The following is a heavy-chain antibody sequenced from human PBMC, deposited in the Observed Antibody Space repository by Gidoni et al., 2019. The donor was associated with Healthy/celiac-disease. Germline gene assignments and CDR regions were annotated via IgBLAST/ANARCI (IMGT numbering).Heavy chain of an antibody. CDR2: ISWNSGSI. CDR3: AKGTQGVTTPPFDH. V-gene: IGHV3-9*01. J-gene: IGHJ4*02. D-gene: IGHD4-17*01. CDR1: GFTFDDYA. Sequence: EVQLVESGGGLVQPGRSLRLSCAASGFTFDDYAMHWVRQAPGKGLGWVSGISWNSGSIGYADSVKGRFTISRDNAKNSLYLQMNSLRAEDTALYYCAKGTQGVTTPPFDHWGQGTLVTVSS.